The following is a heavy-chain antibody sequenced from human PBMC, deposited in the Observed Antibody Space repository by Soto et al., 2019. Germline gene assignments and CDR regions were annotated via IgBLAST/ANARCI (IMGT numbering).Heavy chain of an antibody. V-gene: IGHV4-31*03. D-gene: IGHD6-6*01. CDR2: IYYSGST. CDR3: ARADPEARNWFDP. J-gene: IGHJ5*02. Sequence: PSEALSVTCTVSGGPISIGGYYWSWIRQHPGKGLEWIGYIYYSGSTYYNPSLKSRVTISVDTSKNQFSLKLSSVTAADTAVYYCARADPEARNWFDPWGQGTLVTVSS. CDR1: GGPISIGGYY.